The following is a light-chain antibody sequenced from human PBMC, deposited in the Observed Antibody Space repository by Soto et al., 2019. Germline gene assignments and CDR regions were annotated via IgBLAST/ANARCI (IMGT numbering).Light chain of an antibody. CDR1: QSINTY. CDR2: DTS. V-gene: IGKV3-11*01. CDR3: QQRSNWPIT. J-gene: IGKJ5*01. Sequence: EMVFTHSPATLSSSQSHRSTLSFRSSQSINTYLAWFRQNPGQAPRLLIYDTSNRATGIPARISGSGSGTDFTLTISSLEPEDFAVYYCQQRSNWPITFGQGTRLEN.